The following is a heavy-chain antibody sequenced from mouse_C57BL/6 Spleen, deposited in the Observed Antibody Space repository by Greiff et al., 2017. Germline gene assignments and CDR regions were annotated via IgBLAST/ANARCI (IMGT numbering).Heavy chain of an antibody. V-gene: IGHV1-4*01. Sequence: LQESGAELARPGASVKMSCKASGYTFTSYTMHWVKQRPGQGLEWIGYINPSSGYTKYNQKFKDKATLTADKSSSTAYMQLSSLTSEDSAVYYCARFVYDGYYYFDYWGQGTTLTVSS. J-gene: IGHJ2*01. CDR2: INPSSGYT. CDR3: ARFVYDGYYYFDY. D-gene: IGHD2-3*01. CDR1: GYTFTSYT.